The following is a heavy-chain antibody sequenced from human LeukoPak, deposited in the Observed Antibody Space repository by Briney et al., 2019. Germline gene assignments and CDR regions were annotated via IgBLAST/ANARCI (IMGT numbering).Heavy chain of an antibody. V-gene: IGHV3-69-1*01. Sequence: GGSLRLSCAASGFTFSRYWMNWVRQAPGKGLEWVSSISSGAYIYYADSVRGRFTISRDNAKNSLYLQMNSLRAEDTAVYYCARAIAAGGVDYWGQGTLVTVSS. CDR1: GFTFSRYW. D-gene: IGHD6-13*01. CDR3: ARAIAAGGVDY. CDR2: ISSGAYI. J-gene: IGHJ4*02.